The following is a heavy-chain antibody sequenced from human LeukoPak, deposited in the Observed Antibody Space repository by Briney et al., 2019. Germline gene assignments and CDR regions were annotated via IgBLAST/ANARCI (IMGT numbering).Heavy chain of an antibody. V-gene: IGHV4-59*01. CDR1: GGSISSYY. D-gene: IGHD2-2*02. Sequence: SETLSLTCTVSGGSISSYYWSWIRQPPGKGLEWIGYTYYSGSTNYNPSLKSRVTISVDTSKNQFSLKLSSVTAADTAVYYCARDCSSTSCYMSGRALDIWGQGTMVTVSS. J-gene: IGHJ3*02. CDR2: TYYSGST. CDR3: ARDCSSTSCYMSGRALDI.